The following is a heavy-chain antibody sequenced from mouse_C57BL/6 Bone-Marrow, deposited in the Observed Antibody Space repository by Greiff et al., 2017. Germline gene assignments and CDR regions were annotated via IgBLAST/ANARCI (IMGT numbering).Heavy chain of an antibody. Sequence: VQLQQPGAELVRPGSSVKLSCKASGYTFTSYWMDWVKQRPGQGLEWIGNIYPSDSETHYNQKFKDKATLTVDKSSSTAYMQLSSLTSEYSAVYYCARKGWLPYAMDYWGQGTSVTVSS. V-gene: IGHV1-61*01. D-gene: IGHD2-3*01. CDR2: IYPSDSET. J-gene: IGHJ4*01. CDR3: ARKGWLPYAMDY. CDR1: GYTFTSYW.